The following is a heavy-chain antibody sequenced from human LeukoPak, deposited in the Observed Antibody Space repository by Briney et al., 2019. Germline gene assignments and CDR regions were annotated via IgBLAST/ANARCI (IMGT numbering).Heavy chain of an antibody. J-gene: IGHJ4*02. CDR3: ARRVDTSMVLGY. CDR1: GFTFSDSW. CDR2: INSDESST. Sequence: PGGSLRLSCAASGFTFSDSWMYWVRQAPGKGLVWVSRINSDESSTSYADSVQGRFTISRDNAKNTLYLQMNSLRAEDTAVYYCARRVDTSMVLGYWGQGTLVTVSS. V-gene: IGHV3-74*01. D-gene: IGHD5-18*01.